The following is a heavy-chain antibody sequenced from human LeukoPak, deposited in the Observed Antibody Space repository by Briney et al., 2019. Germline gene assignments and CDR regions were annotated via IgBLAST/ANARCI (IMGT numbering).Heavy chain of an antibody. V-gene: IGHV4-59*12. J-gene: IGHJ4*02. D-gene: IGHD3-22*01. CDR1: GGSISSYY. CDR2: IYYSGST. Sequence: PSETLSLTCTVSGGSISSYYWSWIRQPPGKGLEWIGYIYYSGSTNYNPSLKSRVTISVDTSKNQFSLKLSSVTAADTAVYYCARRFDSSGYLGIDFDYWGQGTLVTVSS. CDR3: ARRFDSSGYLGIDFDY.